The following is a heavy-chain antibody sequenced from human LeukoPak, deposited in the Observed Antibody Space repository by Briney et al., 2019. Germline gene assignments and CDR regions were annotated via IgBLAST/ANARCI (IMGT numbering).Heavy chain of an antibody. Sequence: SETLSLTCAVYGGSFSGYYWSWIRQPPGKGLEWIGEINHSGSTNYNASLKSRVTISIDTSKNQFSLKLTSVTAADTAVYYCAREGVRNVHNPLGYWGQGTLVTVRS. CDR1: GGSFSGYY. J-gene: IGHJ4*02. D-gene: IGHD5-24*01. V-gene: IGHV4-34*01. CDR2: INHSGST. CDR3: AREGVRNVHNPLGY.